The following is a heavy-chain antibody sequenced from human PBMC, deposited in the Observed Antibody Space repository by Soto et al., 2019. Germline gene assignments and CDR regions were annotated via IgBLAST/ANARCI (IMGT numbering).Heavy chain of an antibody. J-gene: IGHJ6*02. CDR2: ISAYNGNT. CDR1: GYTFTSYG. CDR3: ARDPLHSSGWYYYYYGMDV. Sequence: ASVKVSCKASGYTFTSYGISWVRQAPGQGLEWMGWISAYNGNTNYAQKLQGRVTMTTDTSTSTAYMELRSLRSDDTAVYYCARDPLHSSGWYYYYYGMDVWGQGTTVTVS. D-gene: IGHD6-19*01. V-gene: IGHV1-18*01.